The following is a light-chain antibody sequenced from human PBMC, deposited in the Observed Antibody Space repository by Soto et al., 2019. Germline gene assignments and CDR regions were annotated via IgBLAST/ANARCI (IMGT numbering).Light chain of an antibody. CDR1: YSDVGTYNY. J-gene: IGLJ3*02. CDR2: EVS. Sequence: QSALTQPASVSGSPGQSITISCTGSYSDVGTYNYVSWYQQHPGTAPKLMIHEVSDRPSGVSNRFSGSKSGNTASLTISGLQAEDEADYYCAAWDDSLNGLWVFGGGTKVTVL. V-gene: IGLV2-14*01. CDR3: AAWDDSLNGLWV.